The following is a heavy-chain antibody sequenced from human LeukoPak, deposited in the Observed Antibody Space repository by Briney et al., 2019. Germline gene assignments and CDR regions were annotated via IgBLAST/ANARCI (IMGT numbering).Heavy chain of an antibody. D-gene: IGHD3-9*01. Sequence: SETLSLTCTVSGGSISSYYWSWIRQPPGKGLEWIGYIYYSGSTNYNPSLKSRVTISVDTSKNQFSLKLSSVTAADTAVYYCARRPYYDIQPDAFDIWGQGTMVTVSS. CDR2: IYYSGST. J-gene: IGHJ3*02. V-gene: IGHV4-59*08. CDR1: GGSISSYY. CDR3: ARRPYYDIQPDAFDI.